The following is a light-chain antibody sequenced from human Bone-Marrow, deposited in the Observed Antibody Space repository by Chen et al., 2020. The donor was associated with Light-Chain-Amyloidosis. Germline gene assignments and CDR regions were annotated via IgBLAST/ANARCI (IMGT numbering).Light chain of an antibody. V-gene: IGLV2-14*01. Sequence: QSALTPPASVSGSPGQSITISCTGTRSDVGGENHVSWYQQHPDKAPKLMSYEVTNRPSWVPDRFSGSKSDNTASLTIAGLQTEDEADYFCSSYTITNTLVFGSGTRVTVL. J-gene: IGLJ1*01. CDR1: RSDVGGENH. CDR3: SSYTITNTLV. CDR2: EVT.